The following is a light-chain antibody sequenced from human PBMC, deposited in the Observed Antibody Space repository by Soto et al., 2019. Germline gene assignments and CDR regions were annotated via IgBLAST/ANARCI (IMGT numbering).Light chain of an antibody. CDR1: SSDIGGYDY. J-gene: IGLJ2*01. Sequence: QTAPTQPASVSGSLGQSITISCTGTSSDIGGYDYVSWYQQHPGKAPKLMIYEVSNRPSGVSNRFSGSKSGNTASLTISGLQAEDDGDYYCSAYTRTSSLVVFGGGTKLTVL. V-gene: IGLV2-14*01. CDR2: EVS. CDR3: SAYTRTSSLVV.